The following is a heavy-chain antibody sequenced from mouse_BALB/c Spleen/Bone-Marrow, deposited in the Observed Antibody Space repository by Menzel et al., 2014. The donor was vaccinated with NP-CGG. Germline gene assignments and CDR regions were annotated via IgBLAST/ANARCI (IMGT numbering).Heavy chain of an antibody. CDR1: GFSLTSYG. D-gene: IGHD4-1*01. Sequence: VQRVESGPGLVQPSQSLSITCTVSGFSLTSYGVHWVRQSPGKGLELLGVIWSGGSTDYNAAFISRMSISKDNSKSQVFFKMNSLQANYTAIYYCARNSNWENFDYWGQGTTITGSS. CDR2: IWSGGST. V-gene: IGHV2-2*02. J-gene: IGHJ2*01. CDR3: ARNSNWENFDY.